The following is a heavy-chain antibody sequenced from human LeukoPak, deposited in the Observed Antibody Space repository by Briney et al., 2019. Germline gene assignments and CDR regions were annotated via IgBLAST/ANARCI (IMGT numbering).Heavy chain of an antibody. J-gene: IGHJ3*02. CDR3: AREERNWNQNLHAFDI. CDR1: GDSVSSNSAA. CDR2: KYYRSKWYN. D-gene: IGHD1-1*01. V-gene: IGHV6-1*01. Sequence: SQTLSLTCAISGDSVSSNSAAWNWIRQSPSRALEWLGRKYYRSKWYNDYAVSVKSRITINPDTSKNQFSLQLNSVTPEETAVYYCAREERNWNQNLHAFDIWGQGTMVTVSS.